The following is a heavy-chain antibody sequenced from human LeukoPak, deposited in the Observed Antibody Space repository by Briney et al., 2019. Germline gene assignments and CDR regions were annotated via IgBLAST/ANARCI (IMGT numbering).Heavy chain of an antibody. Sequence: AGGPLRLSCAASGFTFSSYAMHWVRQAPGKGLEWVAVISYEGSNKYYADSVKGRFTISRDNSKNTLYLQMNSLRAEDTAVYYCARDRDYGAFDYWGQGTLVTVSS. CDR2: ISYEGSNK. CDR3: ARDRDYGAFDY. J-gene: IGHJ4*02. CDR1: GFTFSSYA. D-gene: IGHD4-17*01. V-gene: IGHV3-30-3*01.